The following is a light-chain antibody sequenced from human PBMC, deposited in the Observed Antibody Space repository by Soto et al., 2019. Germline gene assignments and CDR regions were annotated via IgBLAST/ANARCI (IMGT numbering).Light chain of an antibody. CDR3: QSYDSSLSAL. Sequence: QSVLTQPPSVSGAPGQRVTIPCTGSTSNIGAGYGVPWYQQLPGTAPKLLIYGNSNRPSGVPDRFSGSKSGTSASLAITGLQAEDEADYYCQSYDSSLSALFGGGTKLTVL. V-gene: IGLV1-40*01. CDR2: GNS. CDR1: TSNIGAGYG. J-gene: IGLJ3*02.